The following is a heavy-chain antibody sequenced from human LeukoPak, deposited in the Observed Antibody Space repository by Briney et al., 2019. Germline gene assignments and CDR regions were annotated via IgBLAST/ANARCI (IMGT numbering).Heavy chain of an antibody. CDR3: ARQMCGITGTCSAFDI. Sequence: KTSETLSLTCTVSGGSISSSSYYWGWIRQPPGKGLEWIGSIYYSGSTYYNPSLKSRVTISVDTSKNQFSLKLSSVTAADTAVYYCARQMCGITGTCSAFDIWGQGTMVTVSS. D-gene: IGHD1-20*01. J-gene: IGHJ3*02. CDR1: GGSISSSSYY. V-gene: IGHV4-39*01. CDR2: IYYSGST.